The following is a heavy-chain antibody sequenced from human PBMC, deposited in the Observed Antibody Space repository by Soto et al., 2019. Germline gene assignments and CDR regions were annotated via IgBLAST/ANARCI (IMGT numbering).Heavy chain of an antibody. J-gene: IGHJ4*02. CDR2: INHSGST. V-gene: IGHV4-34*01. D-gene: IGHD3-16*02. CDR3: ARGLVITFGGVIAYFDY. CDR1: GGSFSGYY. Sequence: QVQLQQWGAGLLKPSETLSLTCAVYGGSFSGYYWSWIRQPPGKGLEWIGEINHSGSTNYNPSLKGRVTISVDTSKNQFSLKLSSVTAADTAVYYCARGLVITFGGVIAYFDYWGQGTLVTVSS.